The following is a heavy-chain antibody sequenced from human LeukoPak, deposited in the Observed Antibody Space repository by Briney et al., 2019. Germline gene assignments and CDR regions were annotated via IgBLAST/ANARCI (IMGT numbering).Heavy chain of an antibody. CDR1: GGTFSSYA. J-gene: IGHJ4*02. Sequence: SVKVSGKASGGTFSSYAISWVRQAPGQGLEWMGRIIPIFGTANYAQKFQGRVTITADKSTSTAYMELSSLRSEDTAVYYRARDTAMASFDYWGQGALVTVSS. CDR2: IIPIFGTA. D-gene: IGHD5-18*01. CDR3: ARDTAMASFDY. V-gene: IGHV1-69*06.